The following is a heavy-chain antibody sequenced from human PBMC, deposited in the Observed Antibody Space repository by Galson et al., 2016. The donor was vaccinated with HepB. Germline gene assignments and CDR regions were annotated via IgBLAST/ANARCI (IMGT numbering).Heavy chain of an antibody. CDR2: TYYRSKWYN. Sequence: CAISGDSVSSNSATWNWIRQSASRGLEWLGRTYYRSKWYNDYALYVKSRITINPDTSKNQLSLQLNSVTPEDTAVYYCARVRSGYSGYANPYYYGMDVWGQGTTVTVSS. J-gene: IGHJ6*02. CDR1: GDSVSSNSAT. CDR3: ARVRSGYSGYANPYYYGMDV. V-gene: IGHV6-1*01. D-gene: IGHD5-12*01.